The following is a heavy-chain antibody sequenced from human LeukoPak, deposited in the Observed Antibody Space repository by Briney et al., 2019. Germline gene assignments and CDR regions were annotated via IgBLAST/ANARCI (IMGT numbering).Heavy chain of an antibody. CDR3: ARDEEGDCGGDCYNWFAP. CDR1: GYTFTGYF. V-gene: IGHV1-2*02. Sequence: ASLKVSCKASGYTFTGYFIHWVRQAPGQGLEWMGWINPNSAGTNYAQKFQGRVTMTRDTSISTAYMELSRLRSDDTAVYYCARDEEGDCGGDCYNWFAPWGQGTLVTVSS. D-gene: IGHD2-21*02. J-gene: IGHJ5*02. CDR2: INPNSAGT.